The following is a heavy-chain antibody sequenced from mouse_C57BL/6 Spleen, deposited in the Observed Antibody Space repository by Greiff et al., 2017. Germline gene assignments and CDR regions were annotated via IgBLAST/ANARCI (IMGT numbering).Heavy chain of an antibody. J-gene: IGHJ1*03. CDR2: ISNGGGST. V-gene: IGHV5-12*01. Sequence: EVQRVESGGGLVQPGGSLKLSCAASGFTFSDYYMYWVRQTPEKRLEWVAYISNGGGSTYYPDTVKGRFTISRDNAKNTLYLQMSRLKSEDTAMYYCARSSSLGYFDVWGTGTTVTVSS. CDR1: GFTFSDYY. CDR3: ARSSSLGYFDV. D-gene: IGHD1-1*01.